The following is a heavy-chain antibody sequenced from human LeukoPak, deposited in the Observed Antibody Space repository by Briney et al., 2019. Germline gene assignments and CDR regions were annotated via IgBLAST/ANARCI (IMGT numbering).Heavy chain of an antibody. CDR2: ISSGSIYI. V-gene: IGHV3-21*01. Sequence: PGGSLRLSCAASGFTFSSYSMNWVRQAPGKGLEWVSSISSGSIYIYYADSVKGRFTISRDNAKNSLYLQMNSLRAEDTAVYYCARVMTVASTESFDYWGQGTLVTVSS. J-gene: IGHJ4*02. CDR3: ARVMTVASTESFDY. CDR1: GFTFSSYS. D-gene: IGHD6-19*01.